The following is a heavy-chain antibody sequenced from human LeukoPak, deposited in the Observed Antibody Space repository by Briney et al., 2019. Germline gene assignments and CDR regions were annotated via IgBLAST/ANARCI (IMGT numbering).Heavy chain of an antibody. V-gene: IGHV4-59*02. CDR3: ARGRFDYYDSSGYYRPREYYYYYYYMDV. Sequence: PSETLSLTCTVSGGSVSSYNWSWIRQPPGKGLEWIGYIYYSGSTNYNPSLKSRVTISVDTPKNQFSLKLSSVTAADTAVYYCARGRFDYYDSSGYYRPREYYYYYYYMDVWGKGTTVTISS. D-gene: IGHD3-22*01. CDR2: IYYSGST. CDR1: GGSVSSYN. J-gene: IGHJ6*03.